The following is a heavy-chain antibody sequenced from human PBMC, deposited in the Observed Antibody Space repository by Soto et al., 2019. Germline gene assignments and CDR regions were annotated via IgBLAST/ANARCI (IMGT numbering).Heavy chain of an antibody. CDR1: GGTFSSYA. Sequence: QVQLVQSGAEVKKPGSSVKVSCKASGGTFSSYAISWVRQAPGQGLEWMGGIIPIFGTANYAQKFQGRVTITADESTSTAYRELSSLRSEDTAVYYCARPHYAILTGYWSATFDYWGQGTLVTVSS. D-gene: IGHD3-9*01. CDR3: ARPHYAILTGYWSATFDY. J-gene: IGHJ4*02. V-gene: IGHV1-69*01. CDR2: IIPIFGTA.